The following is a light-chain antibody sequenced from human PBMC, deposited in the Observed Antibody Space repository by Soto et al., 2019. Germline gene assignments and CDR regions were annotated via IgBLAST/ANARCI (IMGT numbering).Light chain of an antibody. V-gene: IGKV1-12*01. J-gene: IGKJ2*01. CDR3: QQTDSFPYT. CDR2: AAS. Sequence: DIQMTQSPSSVSASVGDRVTITCRASQGISSWLVWYQQKGGKAPTLLIYAASSLQGGVPSRFSGSGSGTDFTLTISSLQPEDFAAYYCQQTDSFPYTFGQGTKVEIK. CDR1: QGISSW.